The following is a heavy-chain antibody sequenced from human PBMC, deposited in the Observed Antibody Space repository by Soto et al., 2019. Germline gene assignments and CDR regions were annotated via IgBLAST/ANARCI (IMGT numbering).Heavy chain of an antibody. V-gene: IGHV3-48*03. CDR2: ISSSGSTI. CDR1: GFTFSSYE. J-gene: IGHJ4*02. CDR3: ARVYSNYVEAHFDY. Sequence: GGSLRLSCAASGFTFSSYEMNWVRQAPGKGLEWVSCISSSGSTIYYADSVKGRFTISRDNAKNSLYLQMNSLRAEDTAVYYCARVYSNYVEAHFDYWGQGTLVTVSS. D-gene: IGHD4-4*01.